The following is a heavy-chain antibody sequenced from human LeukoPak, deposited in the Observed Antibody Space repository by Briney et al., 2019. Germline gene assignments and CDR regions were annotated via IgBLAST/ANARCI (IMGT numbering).Heavy chain of an antibody. CDR1: GGSISSGGYY. CDR2: IYYSGST. Sequence: SETLSLTCTVSGGSISSGGYYWSWIRQHPGKGLEWIGYIYYSGSTNYNPSLKSRVTISIDTSKNQFSLKLSSVTAADTAVYYCARDYVGVAGTFDYWGQGTLVTVSS. V-gene: IGHV4-31*03. CDR3: ARDYVGVAGTFDY. D-gene: IGHD6-19*01. J-gene: IGHJ4*02.